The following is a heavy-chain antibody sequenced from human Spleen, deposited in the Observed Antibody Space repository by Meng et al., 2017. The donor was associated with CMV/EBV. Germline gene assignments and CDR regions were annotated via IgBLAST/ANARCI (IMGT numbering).Heavy chain of an antibody. CDR3: ARDRDWGQIDY. D-gene: IGHD7-27*01. CDR2: ISAYNYNT. J-gene: IGHJ4*02. V-gene: IGHV1-18*01. CDR1: GYTFVTYG. Sequence: SCKASGYTFVTYGISWVRQAPGQGLEWMGGISAYNYNTNYAQKFQGRVTIITDTSTSTAYMDLRSLRSDDTAVYYCARDRDWGQIDYWGQGTLVTVSS.